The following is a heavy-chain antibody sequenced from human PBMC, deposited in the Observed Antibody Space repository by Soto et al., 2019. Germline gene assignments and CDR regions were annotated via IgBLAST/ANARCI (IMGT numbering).Heavy chain of an antibody. CDR3: ARGYGRTFAY. CDR2: INHSGRT. Sequence: QVQLQQWGAGLLKPSETLSLTCAVYGGAFSGYYWNWIRQPPGKGLEWIGEINHSGRTNYNPSLKSRVTISLDTSKNQFSLKLSSMTAADPAVYYCARGYGRTFAYWGQGTLITVSS. CDR1: GGAFSGYY. J-gene: IGHJ4*02. V-gene: IGHV4-34*01. D-gene: IGHD3-10*01.